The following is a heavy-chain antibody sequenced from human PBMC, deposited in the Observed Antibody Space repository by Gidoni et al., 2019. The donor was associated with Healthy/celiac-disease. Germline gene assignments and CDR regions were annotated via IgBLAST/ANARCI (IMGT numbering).Heavy chain of an antibody. Sequence: EVQLVESGGVVVQPGGSLSLSCAASGFTFDDYTMHWVRQAPGKGLEWVTLMSWEGGSTYYADSVKGRFTISRDNSKNSLYLQMNSLRTEDTALYYCAKERDGAFDYWGQGTLVTVSS. CDR1: GFTFDDYT. CDR3: AKERDGAFDY. D-gene: IGHD2-8*01. V-gene: IGHV3-43*01. CDR2: MSWEGGST. J-gene: IGHJ4*02.